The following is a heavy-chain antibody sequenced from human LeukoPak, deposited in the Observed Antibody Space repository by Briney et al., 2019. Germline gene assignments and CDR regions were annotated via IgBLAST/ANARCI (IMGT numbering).Heavy chain of an antibody. J-gene: IGHJ4*02. D-gene: IGHD2-15*01. CDR1: GGSFSGYY. Sequence: PSETLSLACAVYGGSFSGYYWSWIRQPPGKGLEWIGEINHSGSTNYNPSLKSRVTISVDTSKNQFSLKLSSVTAADTAVYYCARVPYCSGGGCYFQHFDYWGQGTLVTVSS. CDR2: INHSGST. CDR3: ARVPYCSGGGCYFQHFDY. V-gene: IGHV4-34*01.